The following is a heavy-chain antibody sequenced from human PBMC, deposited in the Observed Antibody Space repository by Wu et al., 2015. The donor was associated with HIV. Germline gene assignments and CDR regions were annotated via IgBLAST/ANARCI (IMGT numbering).Heavy chain of an antibody. CDR1: GGSFRNYV. V-gene: IGHV1-69*11. Sequence: QVQLVQSGAEVKKPGSSVKVSCKASGGSFRNYVMTWVRQAPGQGLECMGKITPVLGSTVYTQKFQDRVTITADESTSTSYMELSSLTSEDTAVYYCAREVGAMLANWFDPWARELKSLSRQ. D-gene: IGHD3-10*01. CDR2: ITPVLGST. J-gene: IGHJ5*02. CDR3: AREVGAMLANWFDP.